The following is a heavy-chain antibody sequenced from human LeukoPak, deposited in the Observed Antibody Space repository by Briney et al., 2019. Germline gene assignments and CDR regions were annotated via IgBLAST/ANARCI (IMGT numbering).Heavy chain of an antibody. CDR1: GGSLSSYY. Sequence: SETLSLTCTVSGGSLSSYYWSWIRQPAGKGLEWIGRIYTSGTTNYNPSLKSRVTMSLDTSKNQFSLKLTSVTAADTAVYYCARDQGDYDFWSGYYNWFDPWGQGTLVTVSS. D-gene: IGHD3-3*01. V-gene: IGHV4-4*07. J-gene: IGHJ5*02. CDR3: ARDQGDYDFWSGYYNWFDP. CDR2: IYTSGTT.